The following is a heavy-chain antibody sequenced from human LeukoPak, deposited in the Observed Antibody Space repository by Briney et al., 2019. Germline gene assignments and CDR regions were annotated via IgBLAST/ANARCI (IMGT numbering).Heavy chain of an antibody. D-gene: IGHD3-9*01. CDR2: IYYSGST. Sequence: SEILSLTCTVSGGSISSGDYYWSWIRQPPGKGLEWIGYIYYSGSTYYNPSLKSRVTVSVDTSKNQFSLKLSSVTAADTAVYYCARAGNYDILTGYYPYYFDYWGQGTLVTVSS. V-gene: IGHV4-30-4*01. CDR1: GGSISSGDYY. CDR3: ARAGNYDILTGYYPYYFDY. J-gene: IGHJ4*02.